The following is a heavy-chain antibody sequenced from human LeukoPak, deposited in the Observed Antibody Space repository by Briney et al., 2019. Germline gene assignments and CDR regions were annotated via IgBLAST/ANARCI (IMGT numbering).Heavy chain of an antibody. D-gene: IGHD1-26*01. V-gene: IGHV4-59*01. J-gene: IGHJ4*02. CDR3: ARGQAGATTLFDY. CDR2: IYYSGST. Sequence: SSETLSLTCTVSRGSISSDYWNWIRQPPGQGLEWIGYIYYSGSTNYNPSLKSRVTISVDTSKNQFSLNLRSVTAADTAVYYCARGQAGATTLFDYWGQGTLVTVSS. CDR1: RGSISSDY.